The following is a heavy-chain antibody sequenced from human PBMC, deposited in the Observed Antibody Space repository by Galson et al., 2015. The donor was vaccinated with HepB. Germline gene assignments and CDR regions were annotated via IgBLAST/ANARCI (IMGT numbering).Heavy chain of an antibody. CDR1: GFTFSSYA. J-gene: IGHJ4*02. D-gene: IGHD3-22*01. CDR2: ISDSGVST. Sequence: SLRLSCAASGFTFSSYAMSWVRQAPGKGLEWVSAISDSGVSTYYADSVKGRFTISRDNSKNSLYLQMNSLRTEDTALYYCAKGGYDSSGYYWYVDYWGQGTLVTVSS. CDR3: AKGGYDSSGYYWYVDY. V-gene: IGHV3-23*01.